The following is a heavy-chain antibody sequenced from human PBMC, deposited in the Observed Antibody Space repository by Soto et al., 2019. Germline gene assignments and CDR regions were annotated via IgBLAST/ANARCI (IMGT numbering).Heavy chain of an antibody. V-gene: IGHV1-2*02. CDR2: MNPKSGGT. J-gene: IGHJ3*02. Sequence: QVQLVQSGAEVKMPGASVKVSCKASGYIFSDYDTHWVRQAPGQGLEWMGWMNPKSGGTYFAQKFPGRVTLTRDTSINTAYMEVNSMTSDDTAVYDCTRENIEDSDGLYDAFDIWGQGTRVTVSS. D-gene: IGHD2-15*01. CDR1: GYIFSDYD. CDR3: TRENIEDSDGLYDAFDI.